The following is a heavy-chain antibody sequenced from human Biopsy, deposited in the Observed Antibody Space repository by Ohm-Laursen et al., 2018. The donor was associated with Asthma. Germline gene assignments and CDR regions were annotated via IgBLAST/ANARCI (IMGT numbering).Heavy chain of an antibody. D-gene: IGHD4-17*01. J-gene: IGHJ5*02. V-gene: IGHV3-23*01. CDR2: ISSGGGTI. Sequence: SLRLSCAASGFMFSSFGMHWVRQAPGKGLEWVSVISSGGGTIDYADSVKGRFTISRNISTNTVYLQMDSLSADDTAVYYCAKVGHGYGDYVGYLDPWGQGTLVTVSS. CDR1: GFMFSSFG. CDR3: AKVGHGYGDYVGYLDP.